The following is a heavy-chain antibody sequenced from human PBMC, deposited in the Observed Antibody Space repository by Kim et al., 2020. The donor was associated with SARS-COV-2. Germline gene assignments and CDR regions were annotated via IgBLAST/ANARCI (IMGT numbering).Heavy chain of an antibody. D-gene: IGHD2-21*01. CDR3: ARDSGGPWVN. J-gene: IGHJ4*02. CDR1: GFTFSSYA. Sequence: GGSLRLSCAASGFTFSSYAMHWVRQAPGKGLEWVAVISYDGSNKYYADSVQGRFTISRDNSKNTLYLQMNSLRAEDTAVYYCARDSGGPWVNWGQGTLVTVSS. V-gene: IGHV3-30*04. CDR2: ISYDGSNK.